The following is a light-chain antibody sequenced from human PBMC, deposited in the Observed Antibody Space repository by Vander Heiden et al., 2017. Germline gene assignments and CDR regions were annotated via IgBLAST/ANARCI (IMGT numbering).Light chain of an antibody. CDR2: KAS. CDR1: QNMNNW. Sequence: DIQMTQSLPTLAASGGDRVTITGRASQNMNNWLAWYQQRPGKAPKLLIYKASTLESGVASRFSGSGSGTEFTLTISSLQPDDFATYYCHQYNSYSPSTFGQGTQVEIK. V-gene: IGKV1-5*03. CDR3: HQYNSYSPST. J-gene: IGKJ1*01.